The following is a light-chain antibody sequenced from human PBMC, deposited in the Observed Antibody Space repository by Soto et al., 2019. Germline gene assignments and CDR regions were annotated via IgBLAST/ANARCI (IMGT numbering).Light chain of an antibody. CDR3: QQAYSAPIT. Sequence: DIQMTQSPFSLSASVGDRVTITCRASQSISNYLNWYQQKSGKAPKLLIYMASSLQSGGPSRFSGSGSGTDFTLTISSLQPEDFASYFCQQAYSAPITFGQGTRLEIK. V-gene: IGKV1-39*01. CDR2: MAS. J-gene: IGKJ5*01. CDR1: QSISNY.